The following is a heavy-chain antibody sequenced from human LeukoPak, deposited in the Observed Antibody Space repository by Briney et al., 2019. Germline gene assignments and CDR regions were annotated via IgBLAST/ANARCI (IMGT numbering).Heavy chain of an antibody. CDR2: INHSGST. CDR1: GGSFSGYY. CDR3: ARGVGATPYNWFDP. J-gene: IGHJ5*02. D-gene: IGHD1-26*01. V-gene: IGHV4-34*01. Sequence: SETLSLTCAVYGGSFSGYYWSWIRQPPGKGLEWIGEINHSGSTNYNPSLKSRVTISVDTSKNQFSLKLSSVTAADTAVYHCARGVGATPYNWFDPWGQGTLVTVSS.